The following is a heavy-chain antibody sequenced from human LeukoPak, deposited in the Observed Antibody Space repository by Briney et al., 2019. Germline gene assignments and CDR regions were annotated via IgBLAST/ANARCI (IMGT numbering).Heavy chain of an antibody. J-gene: IGHJ4*02. D-gene: IGHD2-8*01. CDR1: GFTFSDYY. CDR3: ARRANGVRNLDY. V-gene: IGHV3-11*04. Sequence: KTGGSLRLSCAASGFTFSDYYMSWIRLAPGKGLEWVSYISSSGSTTYYADSVKGRFTISRDNAKNSLYVQMNSLRAEDTAVYYCARRANGVRNLDYWGQGTLVTVSS. CDR2: ISSSGSTT.